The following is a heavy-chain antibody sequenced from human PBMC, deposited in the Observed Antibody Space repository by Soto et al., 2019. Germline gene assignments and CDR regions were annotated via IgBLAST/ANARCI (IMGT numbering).Heavy chain of an antibody. CDR2: INAGNGNT. V-gene: IGHV1-3*01. Sequence: ASVKVSWKTSVYTFSNYGINWLRQAPGQRLECMGWINAGNGNTKYSQKFQGRVTITRDTSASTAYMELSSLRSEDTAVYYCARDSPPMDVWGQGTTVTVSS. CDR1: VYTFSNYG. J-gene: IGHJ6*02. CDR3: ARDSPPMDV.